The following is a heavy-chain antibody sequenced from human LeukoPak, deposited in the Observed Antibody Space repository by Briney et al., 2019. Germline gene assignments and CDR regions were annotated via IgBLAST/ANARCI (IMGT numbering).Heavy chain of an antibody. CDR1: GFTFSSYW. Sequence: GGSLRLSCAASGFTFSSYWMSWVRQAPGKGLEWVANIKQDGNEKYYVDSVKGRFTISRDSAKNSLYLQMNSLRAEDTAVYYCARGSPYLGPSWYSTYWGQGTLVTVSS. D-gene: IGHD6-13*01. CDR2: IKQDGNEK. CDR3: ARGSPYLGPSWYSTY. J-gene: IGHJ4*02. V-gene: IGHV3-7*01.